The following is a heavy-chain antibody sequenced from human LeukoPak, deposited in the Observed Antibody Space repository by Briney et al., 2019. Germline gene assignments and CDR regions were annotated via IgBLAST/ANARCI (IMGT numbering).Heavy chain of an antibody. J-gene: IGHJ6*02. CDR3: ARDYYYGMDV. V-gene: IGHV3-13*01. Sequence: SVKGRFTISRENAKNSLYLQMNSLRAGDTAVYYCARDYYYGMDVWGQGTTVTVSS.